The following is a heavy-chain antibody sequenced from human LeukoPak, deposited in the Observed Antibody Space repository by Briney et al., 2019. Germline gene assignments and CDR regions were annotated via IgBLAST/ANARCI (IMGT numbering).Heavy chain of an antibody. V-gene: IGHV3-33*01. CDR1: GFPFSSYG. D-gene: IGHD3-22*01. CDR3: ARDLNYYDSSGYFDAFDI. CDR2: IWYDGSNK. Sequence: GGSLRLSCAASGFPFSSYGMHWVRQAPGKGLEWVAVIWYDGSNKYYADSVKGRFTISRDNSKNTLYLQMNSLRAEDTAVYYCARDLNYYDSSGYFDAFDIWGQGTMVTVSS. J-gene: IGHJ3*02.